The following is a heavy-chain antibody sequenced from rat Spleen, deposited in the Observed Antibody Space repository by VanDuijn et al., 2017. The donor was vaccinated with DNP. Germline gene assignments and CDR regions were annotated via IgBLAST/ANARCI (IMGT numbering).Heavy chain of an antibody. CDR2: INNAGRA. CDR1: GHSITSSYR. D-gene: IGHD1-12*02. CDR3: AGSYDDGSYYYGN. J-gene: IGHJ2*01. Sequence: EVLLQESGPGLVKPSQSLSLTCSVTGHSITSSYRWNWIRKFPGVKLEWLGYINNAGRANYNPSLKSRISITRDTSRNQFFLQVNSVPTDDTAYYYCAGSYDDGSYYYGNWGGGDMVTVSP. V-gene: IGHV3-3*01.